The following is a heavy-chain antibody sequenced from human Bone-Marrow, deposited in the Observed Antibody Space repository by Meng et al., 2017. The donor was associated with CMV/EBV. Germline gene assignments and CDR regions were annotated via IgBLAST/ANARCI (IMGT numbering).Heavy chain of an antibody. V-gene: IGHV1-2*02. CDR3: ARGSVRYCSSTSCQTPLYTFDY. D-gene: IGHD2-2*01. Sequence: AAVKVSCRASGYTFTGYYMHWVRQAPGQGLEGRGWINPNSGGTNYSQTFQGRVTMTRDTSISTVYIELSRLRSDDTAVYYCARGSVRYCSSTSCQTPLYTFDYWGQGMLVTVSS. CDR2: INPNSGGT. CDR1: GYTFTGYY. J-gene: IGHJ4*02.